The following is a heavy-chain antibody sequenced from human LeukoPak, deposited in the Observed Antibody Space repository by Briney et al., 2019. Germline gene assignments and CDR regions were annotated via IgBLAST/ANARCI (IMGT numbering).Heavy chain of an antibody. D-gene: IGHD3-22*01. J-gene: IGHJ3*02. CDR2: IYYSGST. CDR1: GGSISSYY. V-gene: IGHV4-59*08. CDR3: ARHNYYYDSSGYYDRGAFDI. Sequence: SETLSLTCTVSGGSISSYYWSWIRQPPGKGLEWIGYIYYSGSTNYNPSLKSRVTISVDTSKNQFSLKLSSVTAADTAVYYCARHNYYYDSSGYYDRGAFDIWGQGTMVTVSS.